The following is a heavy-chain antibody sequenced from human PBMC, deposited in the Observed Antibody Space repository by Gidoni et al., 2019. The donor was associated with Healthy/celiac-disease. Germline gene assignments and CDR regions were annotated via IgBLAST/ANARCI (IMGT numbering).Heavy chain of an antibody. Sequence: TASGFTFGDYAMSWVRQAPGKGLEWVGFIRSKAYGGTTEYAASVKGRFTISRDDSKSIAYLQMNSLKTEDTAVYYCTRDGPCGGDCYSPNDAFDIWGQGTMVTVSS. J-gene: IGHJ3*02. V-gene: IGHV3-49*04. CDR1: GFTFGDYA. D-gene: IGHD2-21*02. CDR2: IRSKAYGGTT. CDR3: TRDGPCGGDCYSPNDAFDI.